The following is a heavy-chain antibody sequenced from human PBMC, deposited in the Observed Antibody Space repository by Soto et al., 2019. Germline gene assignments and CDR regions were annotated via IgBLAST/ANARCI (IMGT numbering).Heavy chain of an antibody. Sequence: GGSLRLSCAASGFTFSSYEMIWVRQAPGKGLEWVSYISGSGYTSDSGPTIHYADSVKGRFTISRNNAKNSLYLQMNSLRVEDTAVYYCARVSQSFIEYFQHWGQGTLVTVSS. CDR3: ARVSQSFIEYFQH. J-gene: IGHJ1*01. D-gene: IGHD3-16*02. V-gene: IGHV3-48*03. CDR1: GFTFSSYE. CDR2: ISGSGYTSDSGPTI.